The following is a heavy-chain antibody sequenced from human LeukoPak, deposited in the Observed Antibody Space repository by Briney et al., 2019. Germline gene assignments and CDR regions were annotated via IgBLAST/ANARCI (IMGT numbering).Heavy chain of an antibody. CDR3: ARDVDWFDP. CDR1: GFTFSSYA. CDR2: ISYDGSNK. J-gene: IGHJ5*02. V-gene: IGHV3-30*04. D-gene: IGHD2-15*01. Sequence: GGSLRLSCAASGFTFSSYAMHWVRQTPGKGLEWVAVISYDGSNKYYADSVKGRFTISRDNSKNTLYLQMNSLRAEDTAVYYCARDVDWFDPWGQGTLVTVSS.